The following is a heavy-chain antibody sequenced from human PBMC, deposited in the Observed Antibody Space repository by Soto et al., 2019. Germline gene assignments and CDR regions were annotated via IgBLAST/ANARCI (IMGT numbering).Heavy chain of an antibody. CDR1: GFTFTSYF. D-gene: IGHD7-27*01. J-gene: IGHJ4*02. CDR3: ARDPARQNWGPVFDY. Sequence: QVQLVQSGAEVKKPGASVKISCKTSGFTFTSYFNHWVRQAPGQGLEWMGMINPSGGITSFAQKFQGRVTMTRDSSTRTVYMELSDLRSEDTAVYYCARDPARQNWGPVFDYWGQGPLVTVSS. V-gene: IGHV1-46*01. CDR2: INPSGGIT.